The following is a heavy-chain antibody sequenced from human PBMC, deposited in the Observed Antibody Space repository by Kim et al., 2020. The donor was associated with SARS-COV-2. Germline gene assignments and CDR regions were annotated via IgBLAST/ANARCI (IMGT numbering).Heavy chain of an antibody. CDR1: GGSISSYY. CDR2: IYYSGST. D-gene: IGHD3-10*01. J-gene: IGHJ3*02. V-gene: IGHV4-59*08. CDR3: ARHSPPYLSRDAFDI. Sequence: SETLSLTCTVSGGSISSYYWSWIRQPPGKGLEWIGYIYYSGSTNYNPSLKSRVTISVDTSKNQFSLKLSSVTAADTAVYYCARHSPPYLSRDAFDIWGQGTMVTVSS.